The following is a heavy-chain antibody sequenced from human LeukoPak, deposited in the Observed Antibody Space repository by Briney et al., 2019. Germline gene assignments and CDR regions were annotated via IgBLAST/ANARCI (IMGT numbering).Heavy chain of an antibody. CDR1: GFTFSSYG. CDR2: IWYDGSNK. J-gene: IGHJ4*02. D-gene: IGHD3-16*02. V-gene: IGHV3-33*01. Sequence: GGSLRLSCAASGFTFSSYGMHWVRQAPGKGLEWVAVIWYDGSNKYYADSVKGRFSISRDNSKNTLYLQMNSLRAEDTAVYYCARDQTYYDYVWGSYPGYWGQGTLVTVSS. CDR3: ARDQTYYDYVWGSYPGY.